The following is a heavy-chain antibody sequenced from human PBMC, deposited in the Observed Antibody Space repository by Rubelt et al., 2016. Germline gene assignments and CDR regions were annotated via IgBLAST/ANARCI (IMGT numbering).Heavy chain of an antibody. Sequence: QVQLVESGGGVVQPGRSLRLSCAASGFTFCSYAMHWVRQAPGKGLEWVAVISYDGSNKYYADSVKGRFTISRDNSKNTLYRQMNSLRAEDTAVYYCARDMTRLGYYFDYRGQGTLVTVSS. CDR1: GFTFCSYA. V-gene: IGHV3-30*04. J-gene: IGHJ4*02. CDR2: ISYDGSNK. D-gene: IGHD3-16*01. CDR3: ARDMTRLGYYFDY.